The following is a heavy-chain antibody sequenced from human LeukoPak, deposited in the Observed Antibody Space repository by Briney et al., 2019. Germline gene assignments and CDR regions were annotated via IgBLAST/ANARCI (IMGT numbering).Heavy chain of an antibody. D-gene: IGHD1-26*01. Sequence: GGSLRLSCAASGFTFSTHWMSWVRQAPGKGLEWVANIKQDESEKYYLDSVKGRFTISRDNAKNSLYLQMNSLRAEDTAVYHCARQETSSYNGAFDIWGQGTMVTVSS. J-gene: IGHJ3*02. CDR1: GFTFSTHW. CDR3: ARQETSSYNGAFDI. CDR2: IKQDESEK. V-gene: IGHV3-7*01.